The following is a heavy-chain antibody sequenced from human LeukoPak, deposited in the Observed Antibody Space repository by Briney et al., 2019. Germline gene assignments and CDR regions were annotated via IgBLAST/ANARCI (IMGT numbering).Heavy chain of an antibody. J-gene: IGHJ4*02. CDR1: GFTFSSYS. Sequence: PGGSLRLSCAASGFTFSSYSMNWVRQAPGKGLEWVSSISSTSSYIYYADSVKGRFTISRDNAKNSLYLQMNSLRAEDTAVYYCARNSSSWYYFDYWGQGTLVTVSS. D-gene: IGHD6-13*01. CDR3: ARNSSSWYYFDY. V-gene: IGHV3-21*01. CDR2: ISSTSSYI.